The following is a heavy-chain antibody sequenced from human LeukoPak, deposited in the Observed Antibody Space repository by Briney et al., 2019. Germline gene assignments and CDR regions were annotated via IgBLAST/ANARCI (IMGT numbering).Heavy chain of an antibody. D-gene: IGHD3-22*01. Sequence: ASVKVSCKASGGTFNRYAISWVRQAPGQGLEWMGIINPSGGSTSYAQKFQGRVTMTRDTSTSTVYMELSSLRSEDTAVYYCARDPDPIYDSSGAIDYWGQGTLVTVSS. CDR1: GGTFNRYA. J-gene: IGHJ4*02. CDR2: INPSGGST. CDR3: ARDPDPIYDSSGAIDY. V-gene: IGHV1-46*02.